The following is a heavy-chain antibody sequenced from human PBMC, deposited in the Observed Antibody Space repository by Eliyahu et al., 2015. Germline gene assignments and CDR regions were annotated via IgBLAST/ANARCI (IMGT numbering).Heavy chain of an antibody. D-gene: IGHD3-22*01. CDR3: AKVRSQGGGYDSSGSDY. CDR1: GFXFSXYA. Sequence: EVQLLXSGGDLVQPGGSLRLSCAXSGFXFSXYAMSWVRQAPGKGLEWVSAITNSGDRTHYADSVKGRFTISRDNSKNTLYLQMNSLKPEDTAVYYCAKVRSQGGGYDSSGSDYWGQGTLVTASS. V-gene: IGHV3-23*01. J-gene: IGHJ4*02. CDR2: ITNSGDRT.